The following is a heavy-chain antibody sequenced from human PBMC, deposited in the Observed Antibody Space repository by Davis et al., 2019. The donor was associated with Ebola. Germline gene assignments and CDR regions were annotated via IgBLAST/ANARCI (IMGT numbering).Heavy chain of an antibody. CDR2: INTKTGNP. J-gene: IGHJ5*02. D-gene: IGHD3-10*01. CDR1: GYTFTTYG. V-gene: IGHV7-4-1*02. Sequence: AASVKVSCKASGYTFTTYGMTWVRQAPGQGLEWMGWINTKTGNPTYAQDFTGRFVFSLDTSVSTAYLQISSLKPEDTAVYYCARRGSGTRFDPWGQGTLVTVSS. CDR3: ARRGSGTRFDP.